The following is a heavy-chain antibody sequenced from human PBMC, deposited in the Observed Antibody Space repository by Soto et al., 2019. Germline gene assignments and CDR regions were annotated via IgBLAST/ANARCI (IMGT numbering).Heavy chain of an antibody. CDR1: GGTFSSYA. J-gene: IGHJ1*01. CDR3: ARGVDIVVVPAAEDPEYFYH. V-gene: IGHV1-69*13. D-gene: IGHD2-2*03. Sequence: ASVKVSCKASGGTFSSYAISWVRQAPGQGLEWMGGIIPIFGTANYAQKFQGRVTITADESTSTAYMELSSLRSEDTAVYYCARGVDIVVVPAAEDPEYFYHWGQGTHVTISA. CDR2: IIPIFGTA.